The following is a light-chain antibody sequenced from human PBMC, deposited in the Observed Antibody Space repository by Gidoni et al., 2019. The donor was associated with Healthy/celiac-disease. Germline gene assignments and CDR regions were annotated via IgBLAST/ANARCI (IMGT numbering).Light chain of an antibody. CDR3: QQSYSTPRT. J-gene: IGKJ4*01. CDR1: QSISSY. Sequence: DIQMTQSPSSLSASVGYRVTITCRASQSISSYLNWYQQKPGKAPKLLIYAASSLQSGVPSRFSGSGSGTDFTLTISSLQPEDFATYYCQQSYSTPRTFGGXTKVEIK. V-gene: IGKV1-39*01. CDR2: AAS.